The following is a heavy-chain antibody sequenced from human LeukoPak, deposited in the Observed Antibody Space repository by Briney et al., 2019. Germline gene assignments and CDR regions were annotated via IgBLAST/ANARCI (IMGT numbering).Heavy chain of an antibody. Sequence: KSSETLSLTCAVYGGTFSGYYWGWVRQPPGKGLEWIGSIYYSGSTYYNPSLKSRVTISVDTSKNQFSLKLSSVTAADAAVYYCARIDSSSWPFDFWGQGTLVSVSS. CDR1: GGTFSGYY. D-gene: IGHD6-13*01. J-gene: IGHJ4*02. V-gene: IGHV4-39*01. CDR2: IYYSGST. CDR3: ARIDSSSWPFDF.